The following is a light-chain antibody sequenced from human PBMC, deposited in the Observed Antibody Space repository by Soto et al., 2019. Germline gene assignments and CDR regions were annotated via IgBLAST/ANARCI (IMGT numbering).Light chain of an antibody. V-gene: IGLV3-21*04. CDR1: NIGSKS. J-gene: IGLJ2*01. Sequence: SSELTQPPSVSVAPGKTARITCGGNNIGSKSVHWYQQKPGQAPVLVIYYDSDRPSGIPERFSGSNSGNTATLTISRVEAGDEADYYCQVWDSSSDHSWVFGGGTKLTVL. CDR3: QVWDSSSDHSWV. CDR2: YDS.